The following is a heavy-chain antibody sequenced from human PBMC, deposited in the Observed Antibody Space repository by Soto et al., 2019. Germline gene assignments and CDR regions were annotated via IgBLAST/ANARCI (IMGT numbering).Heavy chain of an antibody. V-gene: IGHV3-23*01. D-gene: IGHD3-22*01. Sequence: GGSLRLSCAASGFTFSTYAMSWVRQAPGKGLEWVSAISGSGGNTYYADSVKGRFTISRDNSKNTLFLQMNSLRAEDTAIYYCVKERDSRGYFDYWGQGTLVTVSS. CDR2: ISGSGGNT. CDR3: VKERDSRGYFDY. CDR1: GFTFSTYA. J-gene: IGHJ4*02.